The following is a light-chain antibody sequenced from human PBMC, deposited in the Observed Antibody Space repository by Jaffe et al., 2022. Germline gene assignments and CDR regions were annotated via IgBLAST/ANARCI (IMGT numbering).Light chain of an antibody. V-gene: IGKV1-39*01. CDR2: AAS. Sequence: DIQMTQSPSSLSASVGDRVTITCRASQRISSYLNWYQLKPGKAPKLLIYAASSLQSGVPSRFSGGASGTDFSASGTEFTLTISSLQPEDLATYYCQQSYSTPLTFGGGTRVEIK. CDR1: QRISSY. CDR3: QQSYSTPLT. J-gene: IGKJ4*01.